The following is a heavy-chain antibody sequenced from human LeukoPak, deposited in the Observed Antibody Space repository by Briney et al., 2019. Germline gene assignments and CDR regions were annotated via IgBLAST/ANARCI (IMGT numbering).Heavy chain of an antibody. Sequence: GESLQISCKGSGSIFTNYWIGWVRQMPGKGLEWRGIIYPGDSDTRYSPSFQDQVTISADKSISTAYLQWSSLKASDTAMYYCARQRFTMRAYAGNWFDPWGQGTLVTVSS. V-gene: IGHV5-51*01. CDR2: IYPGDSDT. J-gene: IGHJ5*02. CDR3: ARQRFTMRAYAGNWFDP. CDR1: GSIFTNYW. D-gene: IGHD3-10*01.